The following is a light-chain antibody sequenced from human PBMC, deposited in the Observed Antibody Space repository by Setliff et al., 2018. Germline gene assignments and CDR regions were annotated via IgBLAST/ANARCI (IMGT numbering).Light chain of an antibody. J-gene: IGLJ1*01. CDR3: SSYSSSNIPFV. CDR2: DVS. V-gene: IGLV2-14*03. Sequence: QSVLPQPASVSGSPGQSITISCTGTDSDVGGSNLVSWYQQHPGKAPKFMIYDVSNRPSGVSNRFSGSKSGNTASLTISGLQAEGEADYYCSSYSSSNIPFVFGTGTKVTVL. CDR1: DSDVGGSNL.